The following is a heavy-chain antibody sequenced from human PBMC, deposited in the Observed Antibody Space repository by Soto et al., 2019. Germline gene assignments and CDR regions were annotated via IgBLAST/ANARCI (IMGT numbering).Heavy chain of an antibody. V-gene: IGHV1-69*13. CDR2: IIPIFGTA. D-gene: IGHD5-18*01. CDR1: GYSFNTYG. Sequence: SVKVSCKASGYSFNTYGISWVRQAPGQGLEWMGGIIPIFGTANYAQKFQGRVTITADESTSTAYMELSSLRSEDTAVYYCARGTGIQLWLSTLWGQGTLVTVSS. CDR3: ARGTGIQLWLSTL. J-gene: IGHJ4*02.